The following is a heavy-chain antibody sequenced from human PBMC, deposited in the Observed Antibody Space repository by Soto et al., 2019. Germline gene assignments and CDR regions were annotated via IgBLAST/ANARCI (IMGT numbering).Heavy chain of an antibody. D-gene: IGHD1-1*01. V-gene: IGHV3-74*01. CDR1: GFTFSTYW. Sequence: EVQLVESGGGLVQPGGSLRLSCAASGFTFSTYWMHWVRQVPGKGLVWVSRINSDGSSTYYADSVKGRFTISRDNARNTLYLQMNSLRAEDTAVYYCATTRPDVRVLDAFDIWGLGTVVTVSS. J-gene: IGHJ3*02. CDR2: INSDGSST. CDR3: ATTRPDVRVLDAFDI.